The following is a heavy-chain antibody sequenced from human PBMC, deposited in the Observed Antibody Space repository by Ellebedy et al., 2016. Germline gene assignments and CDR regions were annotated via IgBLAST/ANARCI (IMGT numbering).Heavy chain of an antibody. Sequence: GGSLRLSCAASGFTLRSYAMTWIRQTAGEGLEWVSAITGDTGATYYADSVKGRFTISRDHSKNTLYLQMNSLGPEDTALYFCVKGASSGSWITMDHWGPGALVTVSS. CDR2: ITGDTGAT. V-gene: IGHV3-23*01. CDR3: VKGASSGSWITMDH. D-gene: IGHD6-13*01. CDR1: GFTLRSYA. J-gene: IGHJ4*02.